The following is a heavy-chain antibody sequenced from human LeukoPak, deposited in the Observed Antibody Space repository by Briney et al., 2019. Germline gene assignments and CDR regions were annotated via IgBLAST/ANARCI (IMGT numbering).Heavy chain of an antibody. CDR3: AKDDRWLQFCC. V-gene: IGHV3-23*01. Sequence: PWGALRLSCAASGFTFSSYGMSWVRQAPGKGLEWVSGIIPSGHTTYYADSVRGRFTISRDNSRNTVYLQMNSLRAEDTAVYYCAKDDRWLQFCCWGQGTLVTVSA. D-gene: IGHD5-24*01. CDR1: GFTFSSYG. CDR2: IIPSGHTT. J-gene: IGHJ4*02.